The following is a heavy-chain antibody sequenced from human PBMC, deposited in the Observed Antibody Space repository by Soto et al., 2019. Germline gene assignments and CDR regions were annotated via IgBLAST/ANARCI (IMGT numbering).Heavy chain of an antibody. Sequence: GGSLRLSCSASVFNVGAFAVNWFRQAPGKGLEWVSGISVSDAFIYYADSVRGRFSISRDASENILYLQMNSLRVDDTALYYCTRETVAGITGLDYWGPGTLVTVSS. CDR1: VFNVGAFA. CDR3: TRETVAGITGLDY. D-gene: IGHD1-20*01. CDR2: ISVSDAFI. V-gene: IGHV3-23*01. J-gene: IGHJ4*02.